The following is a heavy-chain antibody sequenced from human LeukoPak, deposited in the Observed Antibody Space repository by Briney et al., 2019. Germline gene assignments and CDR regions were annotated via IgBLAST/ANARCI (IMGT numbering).Heavy chain of an antibody. CDR3: GRPRCSSTSCYLSNGAFDI. V-gene: IGHV3-30-3*01. CDR1: GFTFSSYA. Sequence: PGGSLRLSCAASGFTFSSYAMHWVRQAPGKGLEWVAVISYDGSNKYYADSVKGRFTISRDNSKNTLYLQMNSLRAEDTAVYYCGRPRCSSTSCYLSNGAFDIWGQGTMVTVSS. D-gene: IGHD2-2*01. CDR2: ISYDGSNK. J-gene: IGHJ3*02.